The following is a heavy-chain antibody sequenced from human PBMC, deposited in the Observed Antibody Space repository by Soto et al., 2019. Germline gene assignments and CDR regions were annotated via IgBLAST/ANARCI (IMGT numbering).Heavy chain of an antibody. CDR1: GYTFTSYA. J-gene: IGHJ4*02. CDR2: INAGNGNT. V-gene: IGHV1-3*01. CDR3: ARTSSWEPAPPGDY. D-gene: IGHD2-2*01. Sequence: ASVKVSCKASGYTFTSYAMHWVRQAPGQRLEWMGWINAGNGNTKYSQKFQGRVTITRDTSASTAYMELSSLRSEDTAVYYCARTSSWEPAPPGDYWGQGALVTVSS.